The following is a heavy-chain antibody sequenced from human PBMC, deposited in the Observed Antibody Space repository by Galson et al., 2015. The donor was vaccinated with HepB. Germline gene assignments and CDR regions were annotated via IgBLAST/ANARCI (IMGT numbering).Heavy chain of an antibody. V-gene: IGHV5-51*03. J-gene: IGHJ4*02. Sequence: QSGAEVKKPGESLKISCKGSGYSFTSYWIGWVRQMPGKGLEWMGIIYPGDSDTRYSPSFQGQVTISADKSISTAYLQWSSLKASDTAMYYCARSSTVSSTWWTWFDYWGQGTLVTVSS. D-gene: IGHD6-13*01. CDR2: IYPGDSDT. CDR3: ARSSTVSSTWWTWFDY. CDR1: GYSFTSYW.